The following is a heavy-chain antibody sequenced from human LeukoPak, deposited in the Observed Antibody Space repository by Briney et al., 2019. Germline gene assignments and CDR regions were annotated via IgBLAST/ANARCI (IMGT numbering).Heavy chain of an antibody. Sequence: ASVKVSCKASGYTFTSYDINWVRQATGQGLEWMGWMNPNSGNTGYAQKFQGRVTITRNTSISTAYMELSSLRSEDTAVYYCARGLDGVLWFGELFGTTYYYYYYMDVWGKGTTVTISS. J-gene: IGHJ6*03. CDR3: ARGLDGVLWFGELFGTTYYYYYYMDV. V-gene: IGHV1-8*03. CDR2: MNPNSGNT. CDR1: GYTFTSYD. D-gene: IGHD3-10*01.